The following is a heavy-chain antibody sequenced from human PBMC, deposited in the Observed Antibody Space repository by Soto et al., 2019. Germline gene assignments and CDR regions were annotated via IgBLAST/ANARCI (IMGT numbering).Heavy chain of an antibody. CDR1: GFLFNTYV. Sequence: PGGSLRLSCAATGFLFNTYVMHWVRQAPGKGLEWVAAISYDAKSAFYVDSVKGRFTVSRDNSKYILYLQMDRLRPEDTAIYYCARQNSYESTSNYHWGALDKWGPGTVVTV. J-gene: IGHJ3*02. D-gene: IGHD7-27*01. CDR3: ARQNSYESTSNYHWGALDK. CDR2: ISYDAKSA. V-gene: IGHV3-30*03.